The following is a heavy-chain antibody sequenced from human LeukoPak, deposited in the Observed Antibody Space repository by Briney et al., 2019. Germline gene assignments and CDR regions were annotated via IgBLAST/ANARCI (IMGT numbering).Heavy chain of an antibody. CDR3: ARHGGRDGYNSDY. CDR2: IYPGDSDT. V-gene: IGHV5-51*01. Sequence: GESLKISCKNSGYSFTSYWIGWVRQMPGKGLEWIGIIYPGDSDTRYSPSFQGQVTISADKSISTAYLQWSSLKASDTAMYYCARHGGRDGYNSDYWGQGTLVTVSS. J-gene: IGHJ4*02. CDR1: GYSFTSYW. D-gene: IGHD5-24*01.